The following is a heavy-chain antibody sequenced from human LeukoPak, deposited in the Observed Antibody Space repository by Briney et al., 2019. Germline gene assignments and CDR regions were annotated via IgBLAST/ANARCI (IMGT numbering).Heavy chain of an antibody. CDR3: AGGVTMVRGVIDY. CDR2: ISSSGSTI. D-gene: IGHD3-10*01. V-gene: IGHV3-11*01. CDR1: GFTFSDYY. J-gene: IGHJ4*02. Sequence: GGSLRLSCAASGFTFSDYYMSWIRQAPGKGLEWVSYISSSGSTIYYADSVKGRFTISRDNAKNSLYLQMDSLRAEDTAVYYCAGGVTMVRGVIDYWGQGTLVTVSS.